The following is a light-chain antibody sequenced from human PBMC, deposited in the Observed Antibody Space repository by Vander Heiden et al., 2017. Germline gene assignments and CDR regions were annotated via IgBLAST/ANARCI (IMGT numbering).Light chain of an antibody. Sequence: EIVLTQSPATLSLSPGERATLSCRASQSVSSYLAGDQQKPGQAPRLLIYEASNRATGIKDRFSGSGSGTDFTLTISSIEPDDFEGYDGQQLSKFGQGTLMEIK. CDR1: QSVSSY. CDR2: EAS. J-gene: IGKJ5*01. CDR3: QQLSK. V-gene: IGKV3-11*01.